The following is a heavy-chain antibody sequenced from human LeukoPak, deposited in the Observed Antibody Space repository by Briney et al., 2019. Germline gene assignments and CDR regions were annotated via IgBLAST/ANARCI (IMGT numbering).Heavy chain of an antibody. CDR1: GYTFTGYY. CDR2: IIVILGEV. CDR3: ARGSSLMIRGFEDAFSM. D-gene: IGHD3-16*01. V-gene: IGHV1-69*04. J-gene: IGHJ3*02. Sequence: ASVKVSCKASGYTFTGYYLHWVRQAPGQGLEWMGRIIVILGEVNYAQKFQDRVTITADKSTNTVYMEMSSLKSEDTAIYYCARGSSLMIRGFEDAFSMWGPGTMITVSS.